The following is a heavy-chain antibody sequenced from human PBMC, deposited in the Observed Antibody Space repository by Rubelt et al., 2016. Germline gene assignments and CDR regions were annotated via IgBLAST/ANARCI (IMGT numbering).Heavy chain of an antibody. CDR1: GFTFSSCG. CDR3: ARSGDGRTDWYFVY. D-gene: IGHD3-9*01. J-gene: IGHJ4*02. CDR2: IWYDGSNK. V-gene: IGHV3-33*01. Sequence: GGGVVQPGRSLRLSCAASGFTFSSCGMHWVRQAPGKGLEWVAVIWYDGSNKYYADSVKGRFTISRDNSKNTVYLQMNSLRDEDTALYYCARSGDGRTDWYFVYWGQGTLVTVSS.